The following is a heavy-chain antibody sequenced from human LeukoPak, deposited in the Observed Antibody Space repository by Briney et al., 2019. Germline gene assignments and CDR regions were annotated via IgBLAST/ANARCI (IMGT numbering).Heavy chain of an antibody. J-gene: IGHJ6*02. V-gene: IGHV4-61*01. D-gene: IGHD3-22*01. CDR1: GGSVSSGSYY. CDR2: IYYSGST. Sequence: SETLSLTCTVSGGSVSSGSYYWSWIRQPPGKGLEWIGYIYYSGSTNYNPSLKSRVTISVDTSKNQFSLKLSSVTAADTAVYYCARGWYYYDSSGYPSVLLGGMDVWGQGTTVTVSS. CDR3: ARGWYYYDSSGYPSVLLGGMDV.